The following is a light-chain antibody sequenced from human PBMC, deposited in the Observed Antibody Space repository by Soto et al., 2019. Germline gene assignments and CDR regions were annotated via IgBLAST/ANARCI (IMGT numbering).Light chain of an antibody. J-gene: IGLJ1*01. Sequence: QSLLTQPRSVSGSPGQSVTISCTGTISDVGGYNYVSWYQQHPGKAPKLMIYDVSKRPSGVPDRFSGSKSGNTASLTISGLQAEDEADYYCCSYAGSYTYVFGTGTKVNVL. CDR2: DVS. CDR3: CSYAGSYTYV. V-gene: IGLV2-11*01. CDR1: ISDVGGYNY.